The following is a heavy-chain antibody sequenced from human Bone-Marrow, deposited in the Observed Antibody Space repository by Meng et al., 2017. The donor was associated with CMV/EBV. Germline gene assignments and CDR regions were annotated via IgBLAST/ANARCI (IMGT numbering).Heavy chain of an antibody. CDR1: GFSRNSNGMG. V-gene: IGHV2-5*02. CDR3: AHRPTEGLFDY. Sequence: QLTLKESGPALLKPTQTLTLTCTFSGFSRNSNGMGVGWIRQPPGKALEWLALIYWDGDKRYSPSLKSRLTITKDTSNNQVVLTMTNMGPVDTATYFCAHRPTEGLFDYWGQGTLVTVSS. J-gene: IGHJ4*02. CDR2: IYWDGDK.